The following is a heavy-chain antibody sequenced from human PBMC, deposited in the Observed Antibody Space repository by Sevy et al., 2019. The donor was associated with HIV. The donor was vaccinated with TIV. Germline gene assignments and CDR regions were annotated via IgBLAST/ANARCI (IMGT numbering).Heavy chain of an antibody. Sequence: ASVKVSCTASGYTFTSYGISWVRQAPGQGLEWMGWISAYNGNTNYAQKLQGRVALTTDTSTSTAYMELRSLGSDDTAVYYCARGYYDFWSGYYRRDAFDIWGQGTMVTVSS. V-gene: IGHV1-18*01. J-gene: IGHJ3*02. D-gene: IGHD3-3*01. CDR3: ARGYYDFWSGYYRRDAFDI. CDR2: ISAYNGNT. CDR1: GYTFTSYG.